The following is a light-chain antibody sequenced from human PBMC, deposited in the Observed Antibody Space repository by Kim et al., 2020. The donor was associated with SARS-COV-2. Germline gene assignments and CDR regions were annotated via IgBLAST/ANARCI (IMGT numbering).Light chain of an antibody. V-gene: IGKV3-11*01. J-gene: IGKJ4*01. CDR1: QSVSDS. CDR2: DTS. Sequence: EIVLTQSPTTLSLSPGEGATLSCRASQSVSDSLAWYQQKPGQAPRLLIYDTSNRGTGIPARFSGSGSGTDFTLTISSLEPEDFAIYYCQQRGDWPLTFGGGTKLEIK. CDR3: QQRGDWPLT.